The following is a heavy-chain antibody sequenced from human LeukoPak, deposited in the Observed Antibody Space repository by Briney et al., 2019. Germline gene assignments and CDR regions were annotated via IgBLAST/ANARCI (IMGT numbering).Heavy chain of an antibody. V-gene: IGHV3-23*01. CDR2: ISNSGSIT. CDR3: AKGSF. J-gene: IGHJ4*02. CDR1: GFTFSSSV. Sequence: GGSLRLSCAASGFTFSSSVMSWVRQAPGKGLEWVSGISNSGSITYYADSVKGRFTISRDNSKNMLYLQMNSLRAEDTAVYYCAKGSFWGQGTLDTVSS.